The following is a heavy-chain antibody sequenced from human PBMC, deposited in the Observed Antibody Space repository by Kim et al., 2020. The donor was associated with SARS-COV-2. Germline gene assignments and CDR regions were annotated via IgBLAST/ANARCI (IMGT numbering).Heavy chain of an antibody. Sequence: GGSLRLSCAASGFTVSSNYMSWVRQAPGKGLEWVSVIYSGGSTYYADSVKGRFTISRDNSKNTLYLQMNSLRAEDTAVYYCARDREGVAVAGRTDYYYGMDVWGQGTTVTVSS. CDR1: GFTVSSNY. D-gene: IGHD6-19*01. V-gene: IGHV3-66*01. CDR2: IYSGGST. J-gene: IGHJ6*02. CDR3: ARDREGVAVAGRTDYYYGMDV.